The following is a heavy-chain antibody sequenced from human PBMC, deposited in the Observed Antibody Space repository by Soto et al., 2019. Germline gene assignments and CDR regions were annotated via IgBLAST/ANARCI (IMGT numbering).Heavy chain of an antibody. V-gene: IGHV1-69*08. J-gene: IGHJ4*02. CDR1: GGPFSSYT. CDR2: IIPMLDIT. CDR3: AREPEAYYFDS. Sequence: QVQLVQSGAEVKKPGSSVKASCKASGGPFSSYTIDWVRQAPGQGREWMGRIIPMLDITNYAHNFQGRVTCTADKSTSTAYMELSSLTSEDTAVYYCAREPEAYYFDSWGQGTLVTVSS.